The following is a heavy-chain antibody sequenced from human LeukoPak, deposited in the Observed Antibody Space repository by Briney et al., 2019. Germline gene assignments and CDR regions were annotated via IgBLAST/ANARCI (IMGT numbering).Heavy chain of an antibody. CDR1: GASIRRDNYY. J-gene: IGHJ4*02. Sequence: SETLSLTCTVSGASIRRDNYYWAWIRQPPGKGLEWIGSIYYTGSTYYSASLKSRVTMSVDMSKNHFSLKVNSVTAADTAVYYCARHGTGYDFDYWGQGTLVTVSS. CDR3: ARHGTGYDFDY. D-gene: IGHD5-12*01. CDR2: IYYTGST. V-gene: IGHV4-39*07.